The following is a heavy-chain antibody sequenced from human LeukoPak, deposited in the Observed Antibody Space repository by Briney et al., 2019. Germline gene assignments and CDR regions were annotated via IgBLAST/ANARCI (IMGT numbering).Heavy chain of an antibody. CDR1: GGSISSSSYY. V-gene: IGHV4-39*07. Sequence: SETLSLTCTVSGGSISSSSYYWGWIRQPPGKGLEWIGSIYYSGSTYYNPSLKSRVTISVDTSKNQFSLKLSSVTAADTAVYYCARVCSSTHYYLNYYYYYMDVWGKGTTVTVSS. CDR2: IYYSGST. D-gene: IGHD6-13*01. J-gene: IGHJ6*03. CDR3: ARVCSSTHYYLNYYYYYMDV.